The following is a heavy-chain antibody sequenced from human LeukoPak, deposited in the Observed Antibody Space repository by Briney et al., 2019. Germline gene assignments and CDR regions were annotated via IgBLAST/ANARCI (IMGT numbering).Heavy chain of an antibody. CDR3: ARLGHSGYDLHY. D-gene: IGHD5-12*01. J-gene: IGHJ4*02. Sequence: SETLSLTCTVSGGSISSYYWSWLRQPAGKGLEWIGRISTSGTTIYNPSLTSRVTMSVDTSKNQFSLKLSSVTAADTAVHYCARLGHSGYDLHYWGQGTLVTVSS. V-gene: IGHV4-4*07. CDR1: GGSISSYY. CDR2: ISTSGTT.